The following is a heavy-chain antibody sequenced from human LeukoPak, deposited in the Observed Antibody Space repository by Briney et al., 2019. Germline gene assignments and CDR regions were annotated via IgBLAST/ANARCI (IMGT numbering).Heavy chain of an antibody. Sequence: SETLSLTCTVSGGSISSYYWSWIRQPPGKGLEWIGYIYYSGSTNYNPSLKSRVTISVDTSKNQSSLKLSSVTAADTAVYYCARTFIPNWFDPWGQGTLVTVSS. V-gene: IGHV4-59*01. CDR1: GGSISSYY. CDR3: ARTFIPNWFDP. CDR2: IYYSGST. J-gene: IGHJ5*02. D-gene: IGHD3-16*01.